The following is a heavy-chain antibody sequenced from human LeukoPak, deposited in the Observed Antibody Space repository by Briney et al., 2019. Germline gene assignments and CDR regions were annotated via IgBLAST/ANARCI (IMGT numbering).Heavy chain of an antibody. CDR1: GGSFSGYY. CDR2: INHSGST. D-gene: IGHD6-13*01. J-gene: IGHJ4*02. V-gene: IGHV4-34*01. CDR3: ARRISHSNKYFDY. Sequence: PSETLSLTCAVYGGSFSGYYWSWIRQPPGKGLEWIGEINHSGSTNYNPSLKSRVTISVDTSKNQFSLKLSSVTAADTAVYYCARRISHSNKYFDYWGQGTLVTVYS.